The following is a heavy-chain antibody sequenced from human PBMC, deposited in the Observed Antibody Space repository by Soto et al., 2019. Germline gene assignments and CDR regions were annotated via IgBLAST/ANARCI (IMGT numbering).Heavy chain of an antibody. CDR1: GFTFSSYA. V-gene: IGHV3-23*01. D-gene: IGHD3-10*01. Sequence: GGSLRLSCAASGFTFSSYAMSWVRQAPGKGLEWVSAISGSGGSTYYADSVKGRFTISRDNSKNTLYLQMNSLRAEDTAVYYCAKDHGLYGSGSYSYYFDYCGQVTLVTVSS. CDR3: AKDHGLYGSGSYSYYFDY. J-gene: IGHJ4*02. CDR2: ISGSGGST.